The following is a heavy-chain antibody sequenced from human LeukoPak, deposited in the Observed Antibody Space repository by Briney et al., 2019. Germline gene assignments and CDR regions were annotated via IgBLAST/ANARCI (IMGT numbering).Heavy chain of an antibody. CDR2: INAGNGNT. Sequence: ASVKVSCKASGYTFTSYAMHWVRQAPGQRLERVGWINAGNGNTKYSQKFQGRVTITRDTSASTAYMELSSLRSEDTAVYYCARGVAVAGTLDYWGQGTLVTVSS. J-gene: IGHJ4*02. CDR1: GYTFTSYA. D-gene: IGHD6-19*01. CDR3: ARGVAVAGTLDY. V-gene: IGHV1-3*01.